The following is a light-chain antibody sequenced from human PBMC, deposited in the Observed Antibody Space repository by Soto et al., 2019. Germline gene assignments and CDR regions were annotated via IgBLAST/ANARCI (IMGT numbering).Light chain of an antibody. CDR3: QEYDSYSST. V-gene: IGKV1-5*01. Sequence: DIQMTQSPSTLSASVGDRVTITCRASQSISRYLAWYQQKPGKVPKVLIYDVSSLQSGVPSRFSGSGCGTEFTLTISTLQPDDFATYYCQEYDSYSSTFGQGIEVQIK. CDR2: DVS. CDR1: QSISRY. J-gene: IGKJ2*01.